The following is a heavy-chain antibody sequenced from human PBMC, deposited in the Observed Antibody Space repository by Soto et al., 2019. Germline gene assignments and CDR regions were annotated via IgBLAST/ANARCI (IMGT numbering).Heavy chain of an antibody. Sequence: SETLSLTCAVYGGSFSGYYWSWIRQPPGKGLEWIGEINHSGSTNYNPSLKSRVTISVDTSKNQFSLKLSSVTAADTAVYYCARGLRSSKEASTVTTYFDYWGQGTLVTVSS. CDR2: INHSGST. J-gene: IGHJ4*02. V-gene: IGHV4-34*01. CDR1: GGSFSGYY. D-gene: IGHD4-17*01. CDR3: ARGLRSSKEASTVTTYFDY.